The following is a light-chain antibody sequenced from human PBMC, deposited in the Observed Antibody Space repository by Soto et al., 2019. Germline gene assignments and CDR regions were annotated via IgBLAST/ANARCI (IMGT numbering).Light chain of an antibody. CDR1: QGVSNW. CDR3: QHYSNWPLT. J-gene: IGKJ4*01. CDR2: AAS. Sequence: DIQMTQSPSSVSASVGDRVTITCRASQGVSNWLAWYQQKPGKAPKLLIYAASTLRSGVPSRFRGSGSGTDFTFTISSLQSEDFAVYYCQHYSNWPLTFGGGTRVEIK. V-gene: IGKV1-12*01.